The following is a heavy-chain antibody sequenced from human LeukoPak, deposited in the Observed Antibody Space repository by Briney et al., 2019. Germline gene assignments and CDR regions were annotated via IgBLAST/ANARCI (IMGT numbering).Heavy chain of an antibody. V-gene: IGHV1-8*01. CDR1: GYTFTSYD. CDR3: ASSRGYCSSTSCPFDY. Sequence: ASVKVSCKASGYTFTSYDINWVRQATGQGLEWMGWMNPNSGNTGYAQKSQGRVTMTRNTSISTAYMELSSLRSEDTAVYYCASSRGYCSSTSCPFDYWGQGTLVTVSS. D-gene: IGHD2-2*01. J-gene: IGHJ4*02. CDR2: MNPNSGNT.